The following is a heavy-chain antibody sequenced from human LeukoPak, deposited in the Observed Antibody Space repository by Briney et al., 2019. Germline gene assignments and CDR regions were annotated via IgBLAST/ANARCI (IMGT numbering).Heavy chain of an antibody. CDR3: ARDGGSYGSFGPTFDY. CDR2: ISGSGGST. Sequence: PGGSLRLSCAASGFTFSSYGMSWVRQAPGKGLEWVSAISGSGGSTYYADSVKGRFTISRDNSKNTLYLQMNSLRAEDTAVYYCARDGGSYGSFGPTFDYWGQGTLVTVSS. J-gene: IGHJ4*02. V-gene: IGHV3-23*01. CDR1: GFTFSSYG. D-gene: IGHD5-18*01.